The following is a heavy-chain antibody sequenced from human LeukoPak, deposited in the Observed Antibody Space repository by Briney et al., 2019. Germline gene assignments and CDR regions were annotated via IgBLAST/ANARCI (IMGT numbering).Heavy chain of an antibody. V-gene: IGHV3-30*18. J-gene: IGHJ6*02. Sequence: PGGSLRLSCAASGFTFSSYGMHWVRQAPGKGLEWAAVISYDGSNKYYADSVKGRFTISRDNSKNTLYLQMNSLRAEDTAVYYCAKEAIVVPAAISYYYYGTDVWGQGTTVTVSS. CDR3: AKEAIVVPAAISYYYYGTDV. CDR1: GFTFSSYG. D-gene: IGHD2-2*02. CDR2: ISYDGSNK.